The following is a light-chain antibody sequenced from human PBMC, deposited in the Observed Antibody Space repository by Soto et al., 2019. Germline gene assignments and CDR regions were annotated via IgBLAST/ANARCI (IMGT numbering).Light chain of an antibody. Sequence: QSVLTQPPSLSETPGQRVTISCSGSRSNIGGHIVNWYQQLPGMAPKLLMSANNQRSSGVPERFSGSKSGSSASLAISGLQSEDEADYYCASWDDILNGLVFGGGTQLTVL. CDR2: ANN. J-gene: IGLJ2*01. CDR1: RSNIGGHI. V-gene: IGLV1-44*01. CDR3: ASWDDILNGLV.